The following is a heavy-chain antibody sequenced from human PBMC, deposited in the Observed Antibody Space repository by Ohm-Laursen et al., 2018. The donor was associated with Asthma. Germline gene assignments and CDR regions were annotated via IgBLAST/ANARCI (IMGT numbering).Heavy chain of an antibody. D-gene: IGHD2-2*01. J-gene: IGHJ4*02. Sequence: SLRLSCAASGFTFSSYSMNWVRQAPGKGLEWVSSISSSSSYIYYADSVEGRFTISRDNAKNSLYLQMNSLRAEDTAVYYCAREYCSSTSCYAFDYWGQGTLVTVSS. CDR1: GFTFSSYS. CDR3: AREYCSSTSCYAFDY. V-gene: IGHV3-21*01. CDR2: ISSSSSYI.